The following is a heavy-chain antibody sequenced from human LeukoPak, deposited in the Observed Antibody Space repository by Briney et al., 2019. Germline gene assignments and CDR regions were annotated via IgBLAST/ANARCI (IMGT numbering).Heavy chain of an antibody. CDR3: ARERWGYDVLTGDNWFHP. V-gene: IGHV1-18*01. CDR2: ISTYNGDT. CDR1: GYPFIAYG. D-gene: IGHD3-9*01. Sequence: ASVRVSCKASGYPFIAYGIDWVRQAPGQGLEWMGWISTYNGDTNYAQKFQGRVTMTTDTSTNTAYIELRSLTSDDTAAYYCARERWGYDVLTGDNWFHPWGQGTLVIVSS. J-gene: IGHJ5*02.